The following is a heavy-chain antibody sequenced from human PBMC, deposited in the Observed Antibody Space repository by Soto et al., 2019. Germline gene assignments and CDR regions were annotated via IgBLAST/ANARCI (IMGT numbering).Heavy chain of an antibody. CDR2: VIHTGST. CDR1: GGAVSGSD. D-gene: IGHD3-3*01. J-gene: IGHJ6*02. V-gene: IGHV4-34*12. Sequence: QVQLQQWGAGLLKPSQTLSLTCGVRGGAVSGSDWSWVRQTPGQGLEWIGEVIHTGSTNYNPSLKTPVTISVATSQTHFSLNLTSVTAADTGVYYCARPVLRFYPYHYYGMDVWGQGTAVTVTS. CDR3: ARPVLRFYPYHYYGMDV.